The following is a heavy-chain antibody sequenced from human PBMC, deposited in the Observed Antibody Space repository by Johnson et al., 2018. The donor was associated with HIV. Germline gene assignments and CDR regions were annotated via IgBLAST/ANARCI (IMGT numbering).Heavy chain of an antibody. D-gene: IGHD1-26*01. J-gene: IGHJ3*02. CDR2: ISWDSGSI. CDR3: AGGSRYRYDHEDAHLLHAFDI. V-gene: IGHV3-9*01. Sequence: VQLVESGGGLVQPGGSLRLSCAASGFTFDDYAMHWVRQAPGKGLEWVSGISWDSGSIGYADCVKGRFTISRDNAKNTLYLQMSSLRAKDTAVYYCAGGSRYRYDHEDAHLLHAFDIWGQGTMVTVSS. CDR1: GFTFDDYA.